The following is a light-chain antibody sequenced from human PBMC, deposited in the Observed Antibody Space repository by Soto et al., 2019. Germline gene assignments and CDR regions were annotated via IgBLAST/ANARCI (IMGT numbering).Light chain of an antibody. V-gene: IGKV3-20*01. CDR2: GTS. J-gene: IGKJ1*01. CDR1: QSVSSSF. Sequence: IVFTTSPSPLSLSPGERSSLSCRAGQSVSSSFLAWYQQKPGQAPRLLMYGTSRRATGFPARFSGSGSGTDFTLTISSLQSEDFAVYYCKQYTHWPWTFGQGTKVDI. CDR3: KQYTHWPWT.